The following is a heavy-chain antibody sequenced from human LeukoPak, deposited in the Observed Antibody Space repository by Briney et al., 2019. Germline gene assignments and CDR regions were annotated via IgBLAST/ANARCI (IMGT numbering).Heavy chain of an antibody. J-gene: IGHJ5*01. Sequence: PSETLSLTRTVSDGSFSSSNHYCAWIRQPPGKGLEWIGSVSYSGRTYYNPSLKSRITISVDSSKNQFSLRLSSVTAADTAVYYCARQSGGYGLSDSWGQGTLVTVSS. CDR1: DGSFSSSNHY. D-gene: IGHD1-26*01. CDR3: ARQSGGYGLSDS. CDR2: VSYSGRT. V-gene: IGHV4-39*07.